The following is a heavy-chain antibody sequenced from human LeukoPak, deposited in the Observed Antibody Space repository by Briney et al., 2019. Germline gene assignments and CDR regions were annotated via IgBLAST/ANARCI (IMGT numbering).Heavy chain of an antibody. Sequence: GGSLRLSCAASGFTFTNYAMSWVRQAPGKGLEWVSAISGSGGSTYYADSVKGRFTISRDNSKNSLYLQMNSLRAEDTAVYYCARGRDGYDYWGQGTLVTVSS. V-gene: IGHV3-23*01. CDR3: ARGRDGYDY. CDR1: GFTFTNYA. J-gene: IGHJ4*02. D-gene: IGHD5-24*01. CDR2: ISGSGGST.